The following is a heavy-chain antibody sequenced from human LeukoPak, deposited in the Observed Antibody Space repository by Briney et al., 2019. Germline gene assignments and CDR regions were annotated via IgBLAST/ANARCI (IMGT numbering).Heavy chain of an antibody. V-gene: IGHV5-51*01. CDR2: IYPGDSDT. J-gene: IGHJ1*01. Sequence: GASVKISCKGSGYYFTSYWIGWVRQMPGKGLEWMGIIYPGDSDTRYSPSFQGQVTISADESISTAYLQWSSLKASDTAMYYCARQGISVAGFGEVQYWGQGTPVTVSS. CDR1: GYYFTSYW. D-gene: IGHD6-19*01. CDR3: ARQGISVAGFGEVQY.